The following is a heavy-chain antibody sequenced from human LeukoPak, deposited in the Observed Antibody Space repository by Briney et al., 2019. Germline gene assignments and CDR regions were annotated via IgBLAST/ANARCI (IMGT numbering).Heavy chain of an antibody. D-gene: IGHD1-14*01. CDR1: GFTFGSYW. J-gene: IGHJ4*02. Sequence: WGSLRLSCAASGFTFGSYWLSWVRHAPGQRLDWVATIREDGSDKYYVDSVKSRFTISRDNVKKYVYLQMKSWVTDDTSVHFCAREKNLGTWGQGTLVTVSS. V-gene: IGHV3-7*05. CDR3: AREKNLGT. CDR2: IREDGSDK.